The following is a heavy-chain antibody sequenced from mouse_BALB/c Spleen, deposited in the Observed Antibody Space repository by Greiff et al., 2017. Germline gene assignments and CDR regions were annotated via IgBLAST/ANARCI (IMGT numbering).Heavy chain of an antibody. CDR2: ISYSGST. V-gene: IGHV3-2*02. J-gene: IGHJ3*01. CDR1: GYSITSDYA. CDR3: AIYYDYDGFAY. D-gene: IGHD2-4*01. Sequence: EVQLQQSGPGLVKPSQSLSLTCTVTGYSITSDYAWNWIRQFPGNKLEWMGYISYSGSTSYNPSLKSRISITRDTSKNQFFLQLNSVTTEDTATYDCAIYYDYDGFAYWGQGTLVTVSA.